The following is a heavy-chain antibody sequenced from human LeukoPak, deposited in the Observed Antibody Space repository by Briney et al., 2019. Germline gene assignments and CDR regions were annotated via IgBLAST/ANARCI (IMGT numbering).Heavy chain of an antibody. J-gene: IGHJ1*01. CDR3: ARGGNEVVADSEYFQH. V-gene: IGHV1-46*01. Sequence: ASVKVSCKASGYTFTSYAMNWMRQARGQGLEWMGIINPSGGSTSYAQKFQDRVTMTRDMSTSTVYMELSSLRSEDTAVYYCARGGNEVVADSEYFQHWGQGTLVTVSS. CDR2: INPSGGST. CDR1: GYTFTSYA. D-gene: IGHD3-22*01.